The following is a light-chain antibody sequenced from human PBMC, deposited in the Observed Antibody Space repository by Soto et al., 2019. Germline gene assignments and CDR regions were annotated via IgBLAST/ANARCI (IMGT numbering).Light chain of an antibody. CDR2: QTS. CDR3: QQYGGTPPIT. V-gene: IGKV3-20*01. Sequence: LAWYQHRPRQAPRLXXYQTSIRAAGIPDRFSGSGSGTDFTPTISRLEPEDFAVYYCQQYGGTPPITFGQGTRLEIK. J-gene: IGKJ5*01.